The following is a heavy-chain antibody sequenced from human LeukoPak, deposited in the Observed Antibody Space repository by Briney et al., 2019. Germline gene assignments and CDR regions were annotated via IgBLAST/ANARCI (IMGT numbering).Heavy chain of an antibody. Sequence: GASVKVSCKASGYTFTSYAMHWVRQAPGQRLEWMGWINAGNGNTKYSQKFQGRVTITRDTSASTAYMELSSLRSEDTAVYYCARLIGMATLMGDAFDIWGQGTMVTVSS. CDR1: GYTFTSYA. V-gene: IGHV1-3*01. D-gene: IGHD5-24*01. CDR3: ARLIGMATLMGDAFDI. J-gene: IGHJ3*02. CDR2: INAGNGNT.